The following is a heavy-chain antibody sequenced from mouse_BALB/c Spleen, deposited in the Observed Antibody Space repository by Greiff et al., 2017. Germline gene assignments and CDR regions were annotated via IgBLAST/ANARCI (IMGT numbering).Heavy chain of an antibody. D-gene: IGHD2-3*01. V-gene: IGHV5-17*02. CDR2: ISSGSSTI. CDR3: ARGGYYSYYFDY. CDR1: GFTFSSFG. J-gene: IGHJ2*01. Sequence: EVQLVESGGGLVQPGGSRKLSCAASGFTFSSFGMHWVRQAPEKGLEWVAYISSGSSTIYYADTVKGRFTISRDNPKNTLFLQMTSLRSEDTAMYYCARGGYYSYYFDYWGQGTTLTVSS.